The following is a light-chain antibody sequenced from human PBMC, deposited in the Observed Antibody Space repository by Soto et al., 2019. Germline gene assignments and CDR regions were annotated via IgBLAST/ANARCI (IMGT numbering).Light chain of an antibody. Sequence: QSVLTQPASVSGSPGQSITISCTGTSSDVGNYNLVSWYQQHPGKAPKLIIYEVNKRPSGVSNRFSGSKSGNTASLTISGLQAEDEADYYCCSYAGSATWVFGGGTQLTVL. CDR1: SSDVGNYNL. V-gene: IGLV2-23*02. CDR3: CSYAGSATWV. CDR2: EVN. J-gene: IGLJ3*02.